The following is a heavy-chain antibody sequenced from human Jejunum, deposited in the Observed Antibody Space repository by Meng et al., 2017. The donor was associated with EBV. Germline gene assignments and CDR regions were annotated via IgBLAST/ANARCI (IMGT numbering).Heavy chain of an antibody. CDR3: AHTGSGSYHLDY. V-gene: IGHV2-5*01. D-gene: IGHD1-26*01. J-gene: IGHJ4*02. CDR1: VFFTSFTGVG. CDR2: IYFKKSR. Sequence: GPELVQRTQTPKLTCTATVFFTSFTGVGAAGFHTPPGKALGGLAVIYFKKSRLYSPSLCSRLTITQDTSKSQVVLIITNMYPVNTAIYFCAHTGSGSYHLDYWGQGTLVTVSS.